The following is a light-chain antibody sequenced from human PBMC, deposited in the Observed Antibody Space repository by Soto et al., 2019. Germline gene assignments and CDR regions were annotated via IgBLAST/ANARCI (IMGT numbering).Light chain of an antibody. J-gene: IGLJ1*01. Sequence: QSVLTQPASVSGSPGQSITISCTGTSRDVGAYNYVSWYQQHPGKDPKLMVYDVTNRPSGVSDRFSGSKSGNTASLTISGLQAEDEADYFCSSHSNITPYVFGTGTKLTVL. CDR3: SSHSNITPYV. V-gene: IGLV2-14*01. CDR2: DVT. CDR1: SRDVGAYNY.